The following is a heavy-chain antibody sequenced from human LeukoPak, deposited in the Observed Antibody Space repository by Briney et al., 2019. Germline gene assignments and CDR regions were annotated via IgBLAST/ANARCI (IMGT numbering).Heavy chain of an antibody. J-gene: IGHJ4*02. D-gene: IGHD3-22*01. V-gene: IGHV1-3*01. Sequence: ASVKVSCKASGYTFTCYAMHWVRQAPGQRLEWMGWINAGNGNTKYSQKFQGRVTITRDTSASTAYMELSSLRSEDTAVYYCARVADSSGYYWFDYWGQGTLVTVSS. CDR1: GYTFTCYA. CDR2: INAGNGNT. CDR3: ARVADSSGYYWFDY.